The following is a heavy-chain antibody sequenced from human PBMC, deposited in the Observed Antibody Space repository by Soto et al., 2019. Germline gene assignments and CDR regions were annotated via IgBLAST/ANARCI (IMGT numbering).Heavy chain of an antibody. CDR3: AKAADYYDSSGYHV. CDR1: GFTFSSYA. D-gene: IGHD3-22*01. J-gene: IGHJ6*02. V-gene: IGHV3-23*01. CDR2: ISGSGGST. Sequence: SVGSLRLSWAASGFTFSSYAMSWVRQAPGKGLEWVSAISGSGGSTYYADSVKGRFTISRDNSKNTLYLQMNSLRAEDTAVYYCAKAADYYDSSGYHVWGQGTTVTVSS.